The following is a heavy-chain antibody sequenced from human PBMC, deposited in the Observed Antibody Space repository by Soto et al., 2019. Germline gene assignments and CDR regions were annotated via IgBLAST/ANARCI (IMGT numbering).Heavy chain of an antibody. D-gene: IGHD4-17*01. CDR1: GLTFSDRY. CDR2: IRKKTNSYTT. V-gene: IGHV3-72*01. Sequence: GGSLRLSCAASGLTFSDRYMDWVRQAPGKGPEWVGRIRKKTNSYTTEYAASVKGRFIISRDDSTNSLYLQMSSLKTEDTAVYYCTTVTTVDYYFDYWGQGXLVTVYS. CDR3: TTVTTVDYYFDY. J-gene: IGHJ4*02.